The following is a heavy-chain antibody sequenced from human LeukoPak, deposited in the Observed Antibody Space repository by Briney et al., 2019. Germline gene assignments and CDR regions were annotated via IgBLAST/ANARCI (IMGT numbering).Heavy chain of an antibody. J-gene: IGHJ3*02. D-gene: IGHD6-13*01. CDR3: AKDKAAAGSDAFDI. Sequence: LGGSLRLSCAASGFTFDDYAMHWVRQAPGKGLEWVSGISWNSGSIGYADSVKGRFTISRDNAKNSLYLQMNSLRAEDTALYYCAKDKAAAGSDAFDIWGQGTMVTVSS. V-gene: IGHV3-9*01. CDR1: GFTFDDYA. CDR2: ISWNSGSI.